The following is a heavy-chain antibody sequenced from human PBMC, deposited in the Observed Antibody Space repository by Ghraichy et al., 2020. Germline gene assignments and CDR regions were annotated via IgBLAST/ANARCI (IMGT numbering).Heavy chain of an antibody. Sequence: SVKVSCKASGGTFSSYTISWVRQAPGQGLEWMGRIIPILGIANYAQKFQGRVTITADKSTSTAYMELSSLRSEDTAVYYCARGYYYGSGSTRGYYYYGMDVWGQGTTVTVSS. D-gene: IGHD3-10*01. CDR2: IIPILGIA. CDR1: GGTFSSYT. J-gene: IGHJ6*02. V-gene: IGHV1-69*02. CDR3: ARGYYYGSGSTRGYYYYGMDV.